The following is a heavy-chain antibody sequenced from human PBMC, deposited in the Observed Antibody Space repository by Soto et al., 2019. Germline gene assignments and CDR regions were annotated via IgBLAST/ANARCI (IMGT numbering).Heavy chain of an antibody. CDR3: GKGNSKWGTGDAFDI. D-gene: IGHD7-27*01. CDR1: GFTFNNYA. CDR2: ISGTGGST. J-gene: IGHJ3*02. V-gene: IGHV3-23*01. Sequence: GGSLRLSCAASGFTFNNYALNLVRQAPGKGLEWVSSISGTGGSTFYAGSAKGRFTISRDNSKNTLFLQMTSLRAEDTAVYYCGKGNSKWGTGDAFDIWGQGTMVTVSS.